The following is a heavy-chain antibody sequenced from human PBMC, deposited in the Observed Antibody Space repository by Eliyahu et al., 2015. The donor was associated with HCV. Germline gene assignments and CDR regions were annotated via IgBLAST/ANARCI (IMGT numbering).Heavy chain of an antibody. J-gene: IGHJ3*01. CDR3: ARSVDAFDV. Sequence: QVQLVQSGTEVKKPGAXVKVSCKASAYSFTGYFMHWLRQVPGRGLEWMGRIHPSSGATSYAQMFQGRVTMTRDTSITTAYMELRSLRSDDTAMYFCARSVDAFDVWGQGTLVTVSA. CDR1: AYSFTGYF. V-gene: IGHV1-2*06. CDR2: IHPSSGAT. D-gene: IGHD5/OR15-5a*01.